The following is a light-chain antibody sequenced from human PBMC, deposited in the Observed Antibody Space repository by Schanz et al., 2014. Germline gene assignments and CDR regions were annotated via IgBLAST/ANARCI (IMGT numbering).Light chain of an antibody. CDR3: CSYAGSYTVV. J-gene: IGLJ2*01. V-gene: IGLV2-11*01. Sequence: QSALTQPASVSGSPGQSITISCTGTSSDVGGYNYVSWYQQHPGKAPQLMIHDVTKRPSGVPDRFSGSKSGNTASLTVSGLQAEDEADYYCCSYAGSYTVVFGGGTKVTVL. CDR2: DVT. CDR1: SSDVGGYNY.